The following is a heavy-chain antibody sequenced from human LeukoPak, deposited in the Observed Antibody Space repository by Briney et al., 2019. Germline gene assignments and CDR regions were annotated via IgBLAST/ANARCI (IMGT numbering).Heavy chain of an antibody. Sequence: GGSLRLSCAASGFTFSDYYMSWIRQAPGKGLEWVSYISNSGSTIYYADSVKGRFTISRDNAKNSLYLQMNSLRAEDTAVYYCARDHYYDSTEGAFDIWGQGTMVTVSS. J-gene: IGHJ3*02. CDR3: ARDHYYDSTEGAFDI. D-gene: IGHD3-22*01. CDR2: ISNSGSTI. V-gene: IGHV3-11*01. CDR1: GFTFSDYY.